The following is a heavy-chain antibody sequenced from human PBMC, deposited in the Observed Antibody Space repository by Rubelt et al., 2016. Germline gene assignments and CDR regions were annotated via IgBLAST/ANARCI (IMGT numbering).Heavy chain of an antibody. V-gene: IGHV1-46*01. CDR2: INPSGGST. Sequence: QVQLVQSGAEVKKPGASVKVYCKASGYTFTSYYMHWVRQAPGKGLDWMGIINPSGGSTSYAQKFQVSVTMTRDTSTSTVYMERGSLRSEDTAVYYCARAASTVTTLLDLGYWGQGTLVTVSS. J-gene: IGHJ4*02. CDR3: ARAASTVTTLLDLGY. CDR1: GYTFTSYY. D-gene: IGHD4-17*01.